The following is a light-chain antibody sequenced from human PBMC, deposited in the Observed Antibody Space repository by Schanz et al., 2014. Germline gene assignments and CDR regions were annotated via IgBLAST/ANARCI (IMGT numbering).Light chain of an antibody. CDR3: LLQYSGGTRV. CDR1: TGAVTSGHY. J-gene: IGLJ3*02. Sequence: QAVVTQEPSLTVFPGGTVTLTCGSSTGAVTSGHYPYWFQQKPGQAPKTLIYDTTFKHSWTPARFSASLLGGKAALTLSGAQRDDEADYYCLLQYSGGTRVFGGGTKLTVL. V-gene: IGLV7-46*01. CDR2: DTT.